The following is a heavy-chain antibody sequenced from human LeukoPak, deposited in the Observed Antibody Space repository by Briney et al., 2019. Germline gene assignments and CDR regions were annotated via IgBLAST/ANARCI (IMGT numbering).Heavy chain of an antibody. D-gene: IGHD5-24*01. J-gene: IGHJ4*02. CDR2: ISSNSGTM. Sequence: GGSLRLSCAASGFTFSSYSMNWVRQAPGKGLEWVSYISSNSGTMYYADSVKGRFTISRDNAKNSLYLQMNSLRAEDTAVYYCARARMATIGGDFDYWGQGTLVTVSS. CDR1: GFTFSSYS. CDR3: ARARMATIGGDFDY. V-gene: IGHV3-48*01.